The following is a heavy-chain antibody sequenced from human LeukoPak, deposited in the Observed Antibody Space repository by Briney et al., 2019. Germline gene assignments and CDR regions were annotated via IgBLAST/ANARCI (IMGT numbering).Heavy chain of an antibody. V-gene: IGHV1-18*01. CDR1: GYTFTSYG. J-gene: IGHJ3*02. Sequence: ASVKVSCKASGYTFTSYGISWVRQAPGQGLEWMGWISAYNGNTDYAQKPQGRVTMTTDTSTSTAYMELRSLRSVDTAVYYCARDRTTWIQLWPRAFDIWGQGTMVTVSS. D-gene: IGHD5-18*01. CDR2: ISAYNGNT. CDR3: ARDRTTWIQLWPRAFDI.